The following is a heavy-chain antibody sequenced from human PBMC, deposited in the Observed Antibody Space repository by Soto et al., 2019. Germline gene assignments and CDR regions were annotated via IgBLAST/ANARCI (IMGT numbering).Heavy chain of an antibody. CDR1: GYTLTEFC. V-gene: IGHV1-24*01. J-gene: IGHJ6*02. CDR3: ATSIPNYYDSSGYYRRNYYYYGMDV. Sequence: APVKVSCKVSGYTLTEFCMHWVRQAPGQGLEWMGGFDPEDGETIYAQKFQGRVTMTEDTSTDTAYMELSSLRSEDTAVYYCATSIPNYYDSSGYYRRNYYYYGMDVWGQGTTVTVSS. CDR2: FDPEDGET. D-gene: IGHD3-22*01.